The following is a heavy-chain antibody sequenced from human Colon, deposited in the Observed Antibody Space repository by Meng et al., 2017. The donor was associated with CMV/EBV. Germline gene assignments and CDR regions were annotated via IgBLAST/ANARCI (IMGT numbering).Heavy chain of an antibody. V-gene: IGHV4-39*07. CDR2: IYYSGYT. CDR3: ATDYGDYYFDR. D-gene: IGHD4-17*01. J-gene: IGHJ4*02. CDR1: GGSISSSTYY. Sequence: LQLQESGPGLVKPSETLSLTCTVSGGSISSSTYYWGWIRQTPGKGLEWIGNIYYSGYTYYNPSLKSRLTISVDTSKNQFSLKLTSVTAADTAVYYCATDYGDYYFDRWGQGTLVTASS.